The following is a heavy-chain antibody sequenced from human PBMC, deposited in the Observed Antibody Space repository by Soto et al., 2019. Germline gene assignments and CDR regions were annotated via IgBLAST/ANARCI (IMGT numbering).Heavy chain of an antibody. V-gene: IGHV3-21*01. J-gene: IGHJ4*02. D-gene: IGHD2-15*01. CDR2: ISSSSSYI. Sequence: GGSLRLSCAASGFTFSSYSMNWVRQAPGKGLEWVSSISSSSSYIYYADSVKGRFTISIDNAKNSLYLQMNSLRAEDTAVYYCARDVGSCSGGSCYPPLGYWGQGTLVTVSS. CDR1: GFTFSSYS. CDR3: ARDVGSCSGGSCYPPLGY.